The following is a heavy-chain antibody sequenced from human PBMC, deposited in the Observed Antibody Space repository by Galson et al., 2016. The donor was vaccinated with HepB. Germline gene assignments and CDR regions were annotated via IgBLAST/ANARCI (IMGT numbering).Heavy chain of an antibody. CDR2: IYPGDSDI. CDR3: ARSIHLKLRLGEVSLYSDF. CDR1: GYTFTRYW. D-gene: IGHD3-16*02. Sequence: QSGAEVKKPGESLKISCKASGYTFTRYWIGWVRQMPGKGLEWMGSIYPGDSDIRYSPSFRGQVNISADKSFTTAFLQWSSLKASDTAMYYCARSIHLKLRLGEVSLYSDFWGQGTLVTVSS. J-gene: IGHJ4*02. V-gene: IGHV5-51*01.